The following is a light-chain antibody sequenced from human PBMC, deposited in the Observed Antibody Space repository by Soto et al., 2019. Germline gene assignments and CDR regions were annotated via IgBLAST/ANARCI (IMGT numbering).Light chain of an antibody. J-gene: IGLJ2*01. CDR2: SNN. Sequence: QSVLTEELCASGTTGKRVSISCSGSSSNIGSNTVNWYQQLPGTAPTLLIYSNNQRPSGVPDRFSGSKSGTSASLAISGLQSEDEADYYCAAWDDSLNGVVFGGGPKVTVL. CDR3: AAWDDSLNGVV. V-gene: IGLV1-44*01. CDR1: SSNIGSNT.